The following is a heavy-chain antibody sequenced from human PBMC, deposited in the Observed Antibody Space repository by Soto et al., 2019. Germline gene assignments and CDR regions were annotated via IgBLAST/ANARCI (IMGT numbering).Heavy chain of an antibody. CDR2: ISYDGSNK. J-gene: IGHJ3*02. CDR1: GFTFSNFA. CDR3: ARGGVFYGSGSFYAFDI. Sequence: PGGSLRLSCAASGFTFSNFAMHWVRQAPGRGLEWVALISYDGSNKYYAGSVKGRFTISRDNSKNTLYLQMNRLRAEDTALYYCARGGVFYGSGSFYAFDICGQGTMVTVSS. D-gene: IGHD3-10*01. V-gene: IGHV3-30*03.